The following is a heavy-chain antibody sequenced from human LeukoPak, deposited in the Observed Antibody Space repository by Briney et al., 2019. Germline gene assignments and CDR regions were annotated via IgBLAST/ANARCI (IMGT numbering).Heavy chain of an antibody. D-gene: IGHD5-18*01. CDR1: GFTFSHYW. CDR2: INTDGSTT. V-gene: IGHV3-74*01. Sequence: PGGSLRLSCAASGFTFSHYWMHWVRQAPGKGLVWVSRINTDGSTTTYADSVKGRFTISRDNSKNTVSLQMNSLRAEDTAVYYCAQEGWDTPEAKNWFDPWGQGTLVTVSS. J-gene: IGHJ5*02. CDR3: AQEGWDTPEAKNWFDP.